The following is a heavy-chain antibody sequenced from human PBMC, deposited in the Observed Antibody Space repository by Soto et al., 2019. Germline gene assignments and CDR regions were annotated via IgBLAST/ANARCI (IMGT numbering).Heavy chain of an antibody. CDR1: GFTLSSYS. V-gene: IGHV3-48*02. Sequence: EVQLVESGGGMVQPGGSLRVSCAASGFTLSSYSMHWVRQAPGKGLEWVSYISGSGGTIYYADSVKGRFTISRDNAKNSLSMQMNSLRDEDTAVYFCARETGLRSSGWSYYFDFWRQGTRVTVSS. CDR3: ARETGLRSSGWSYYFDF. J-gene: IGHJ4*02. D-gene: IGHD6-19*01. CDR2: ISGSGGTI.